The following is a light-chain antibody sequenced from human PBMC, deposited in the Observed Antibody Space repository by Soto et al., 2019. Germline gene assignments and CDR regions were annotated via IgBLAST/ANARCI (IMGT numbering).Light chain of an antibody. J-gene: IGLJ1*01. V-gene: IGLV2-14*01. CDR3: SSYTSSSTLYV. Sequence: QSVLTQPASVSGSPGLSITISCTGTSSEVGAYNSVSWYQQHPDKAPKLMIYDVSNRPSGVSNRFSGSKSGNTASLTISGLQAEDEADYYCSSYTSSSTLYVFGTGTKVTVL. CDR1: SSEVGAYNS. CDR2: DVS.